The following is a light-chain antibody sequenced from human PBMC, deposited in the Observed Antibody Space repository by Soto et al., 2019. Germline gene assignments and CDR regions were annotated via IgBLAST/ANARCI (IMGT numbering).Light chain of an antibody. Sequence: IVMNQSPVTLSVSQGTSATLACLSSQSVDSTLSWYQQKPGQAPRLLIPSASARATGFPARFSASGSGTEFTLTISSLQSEDFAVYYCQQYNNWPWTFGQGTKVDI. V-gene: IGKV3-15*01. CDR3: QQYNNWPWT. CDR2: SAS. J-gene: IGKJ1*01. CDR1: QSVDST.